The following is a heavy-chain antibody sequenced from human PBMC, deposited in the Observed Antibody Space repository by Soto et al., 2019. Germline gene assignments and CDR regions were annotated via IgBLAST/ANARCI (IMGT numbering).Heavy chain of an antibody. D-gene: IGHD6-19*01. Sequence: ASVKVSCKASGYTFTSYGISWVRQAPGQGLEWMGWISAYNGNTNYAQKLQDRVTMTTDTSTSTAYMELRSLRSDDTAVYYCARDMFGGAVAGTQVDYWGQGTLVTVSS. J-gene: IGHJ4*02. CDR3: ARDMFGGAVAGTQVDY. CDR2: ISAYNGNT. CDR1: GYTFTSYG. V-gene: IGHV1-18*01.